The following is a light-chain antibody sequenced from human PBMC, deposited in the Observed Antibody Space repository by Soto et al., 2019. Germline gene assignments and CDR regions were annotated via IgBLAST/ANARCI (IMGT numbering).Light chain of an antibody. V-gene: IGKV3-20*01. CDR2: GAS. J-gene: IGKJ3*01. CDR1: QSIKNRY. CDR3: HHYDNSPPFP. Sequence: EIVLTQSPGTLSLSTGERAILSCRASQSIKNRYFAWYQQMPGRAPRLLIHGASSRAAGIPDRFSGSGSGTDFTRTINRLEHEDFAVYYCHHYDNSPPFPFGPGTTVDI.